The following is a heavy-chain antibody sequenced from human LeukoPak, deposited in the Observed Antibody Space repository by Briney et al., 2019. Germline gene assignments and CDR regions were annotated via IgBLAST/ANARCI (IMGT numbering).Heavy chain of an antibody. Sequence: GGSLRLSCAASGFTFSSYGMHWVRQAPGKGLEWVAVIWYDGSNKYYADSVKGRFTISRDNSKNTLYLQMNSLRAEDTAVYYCARANRRHREYSSRNYYYYYMDVWDKGTTVTVSS. V-gene: IGHV3-33*01. D-gene: IGHD6-6*01. J-gene: IGHJ6*03. CDR3: ARANRRHREYSSRNYYYYYMDV. CDR2: IWYDGSNK. CDR1: GFTFSSYG.